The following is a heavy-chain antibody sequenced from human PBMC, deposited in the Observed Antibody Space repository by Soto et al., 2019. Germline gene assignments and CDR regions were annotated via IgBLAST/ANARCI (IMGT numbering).Heavy chain of an antibody. V-gene: IGHV3-23*01. CDR3: VREGSCWYSRESFDF. Sequence: GGSLRLSCTACGFTFTNSAINWVRQAPWKGLEWVSVISGGGGSAYYADSVQGRFTISRDNSKNTLYLQMNSLRGEDTAIYYCVREGSCWYSRESFDFCGRGTVVAVSS. CDR2: ISGGGGSA. CDR1: GFTFTNSA. J-gene: IGHJ3*01. D-gene: IGHD6-19*01.